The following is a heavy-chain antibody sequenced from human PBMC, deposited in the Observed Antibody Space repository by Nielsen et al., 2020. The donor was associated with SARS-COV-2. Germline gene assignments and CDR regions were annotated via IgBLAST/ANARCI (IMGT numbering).Heavy chain of an antibody. D-gene: IGHD3-16*01. CDR2: IYSGGSST. Sequence: GESLKISCAASGFTFNSYAMSWVRQGPGKGLEWVSVIYSGGSSTYYADSVKGRFTISRDNSKNTLYLQMNSLRAEDTAVYYCAKDFRGYVAEYFQHWGQGTLVTVSS. CDR1: GFTFNSYA. J-gene: IGHJ1*01. V-gene: IGHV3-23*03. CDR3: AKDFRGYVAEYFQH.